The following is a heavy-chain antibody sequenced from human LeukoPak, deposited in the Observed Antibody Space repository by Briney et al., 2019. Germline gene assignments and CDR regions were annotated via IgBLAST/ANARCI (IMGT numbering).Heavy chain of an antibody. CDR1: GGSISNYY. V-gene: IGHV4-59*01. Sequence: SETLSLTCTVSGGSISNYYWSWIRQPPGKGLEWIGYIYYSGITNYNPSLKSRVTISLDTSKNQFSLKLSSVTAADTAVYYCARGIYSGYDRSFDYWGQGTLVTVSS. CDR2: IYYSGIT. CDR3: ARGIYSGYDRSFDY. J-gene: IGHJ4*02. D-gene: IGHD5-12*01.